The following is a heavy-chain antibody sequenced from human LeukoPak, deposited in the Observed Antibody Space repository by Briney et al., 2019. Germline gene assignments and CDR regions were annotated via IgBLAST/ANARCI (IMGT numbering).Heavy chain of an antibody. Sequence: SVKVSCKASGGTVTTYTLTWVRQAPGQGLEWMGGIIPIFGTPNYAQKFQGRVTITADESTSTAYMELSSLRSEDTAVYYCARDHYYDSSGYSTHFDYWGQGTLVTVSS. D-gene: IGHD3-22*01. CDR3: ARDHYYDSSGYSTHFDY. V-gene: IGHV1-69*13. CDR2: IIPIFGTP. CDR1: GGTVTTYT. J-gene: IGHJ4*02.